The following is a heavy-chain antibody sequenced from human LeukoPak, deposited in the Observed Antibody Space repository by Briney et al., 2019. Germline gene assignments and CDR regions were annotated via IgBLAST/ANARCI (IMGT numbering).Heavy chain of an antibody. CDR3: ARHHRSGYYEVDY. CDR2: IYYSGST. J-gene: IGHJ4*02. D-gene: IGHD6-19*01. CDR1: GGSISSGGYY. Sequence: SQTLSLTCTVSGGSISSGGYYWGWIRQPPGRRLEWIGTIYYSGSTSYNPSLKGRVTMSVDTSKNQFSLKLSSVTAADTAVYYCARHHRSGYYEVDYWGQGTLVTVSS. V-gene: IGHV4-39*01.